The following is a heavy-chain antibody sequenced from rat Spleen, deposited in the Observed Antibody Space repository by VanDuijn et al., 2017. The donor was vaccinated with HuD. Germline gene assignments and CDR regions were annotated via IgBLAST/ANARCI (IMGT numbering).Heavy chain of an antibody. J-gene: IGHJ3*01. CDR1: GFTFSDYN. D-gene: IGHD1-2*01. V-gene: IGHV5-7*01. Sequence: EVQLVESDGGLVQPGRSLKLSCAASGFTFSDYNMAWVRQTPKMGLGWVATISYDGSSTYYRDSVKGRFTISRDNAKSTLYLQMDSLRSEDTATYYCARRGSYIYTHYFDYWGQGTLVTVSS. CDR2: ISYDGSST. CDR3: ARRGSYIYTHYFDY.